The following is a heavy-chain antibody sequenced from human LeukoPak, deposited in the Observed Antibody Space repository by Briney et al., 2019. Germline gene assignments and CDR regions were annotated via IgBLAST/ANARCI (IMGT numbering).Heavy chain of an antibody. V-gene: IGHV4-59*01. J-gene: IGHJ6*03. D-gene: IGHD1-14*01. CDR2: IYYSGST. CDR3: ARGPETPYYYYYMDV. CDR1: GGSISNYY. Sequence: KPSETLSLTCTVSGGSISNYYCSWIRQPPGKGLEWIWYIYYSGSTNYNPSLKSRVTISVDTSKNQFSLKLSSVTAADTAVYYCARGPETPYYYYYMDVWGKGTTVTVSS.